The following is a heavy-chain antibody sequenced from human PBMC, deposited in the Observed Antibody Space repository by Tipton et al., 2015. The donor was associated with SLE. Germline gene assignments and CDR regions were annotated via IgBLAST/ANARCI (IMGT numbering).Heavy chain of an antibody. D-gene: IGHD3-10*02. V-gene: IGHV4-59*08. J-gene: IGHJ4*02. CDR1: GASISSYY. CDR3: ARRMVFGGDYFDY. CDR2: IYYSGST. Sequence: LRLSCTVSGASISSYYWSWIRQPPGKGLEWIGYIYYSGSTIHNPSLKSRVTMSVDTSKNQFSLKLSSVTAADTAVYYCARRMVFGGDYFDYWGQGTLVTVSS.